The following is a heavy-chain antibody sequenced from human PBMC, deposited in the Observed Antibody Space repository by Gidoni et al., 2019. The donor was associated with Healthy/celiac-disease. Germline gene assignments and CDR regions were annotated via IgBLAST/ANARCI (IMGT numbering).Heavy chain of an antibody. D-gene: IGHD3-16*02. CDR2: IEPSASYT. CDR3: STGLHLGELSLGY. CDR1: GYSFTSDW. J-gene: IGHJ4*02. Sequence: EVQLVQSGAEGKRHGESLWITGRGSGYSFTSDWISWVRHIPGKCLAWRGRIEPSASYTYYSPSFQGHVTISADKSISTAYLQWSSLKASDTAMYYCSTGLHLGELSLGYWGQGTLVTVSS. V-gene: IGHV5-10-1*01.